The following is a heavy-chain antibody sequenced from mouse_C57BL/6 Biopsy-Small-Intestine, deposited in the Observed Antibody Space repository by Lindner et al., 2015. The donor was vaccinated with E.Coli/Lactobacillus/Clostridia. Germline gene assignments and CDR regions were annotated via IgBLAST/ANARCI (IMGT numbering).Heavy chain of an antibody. D-gene: IGHD2-3*01. V-gene: IGHV1-42*01. Sequence: VQLQESGPELVKPGASVKMSCKASGYSFTGYYMHWVKQSPEKSLEWIGEINPSTGGITYNQKLEAKATLTVDKSSSTAYMQLKSLTSEDSAVYYCGRGWPFMDYWGQGTSVTVSS. J-gene: IGHJ4*01. CDR3: GRGWPFMDY. CDR1: GYSFTGYY. CDR2: INPSTGGI.